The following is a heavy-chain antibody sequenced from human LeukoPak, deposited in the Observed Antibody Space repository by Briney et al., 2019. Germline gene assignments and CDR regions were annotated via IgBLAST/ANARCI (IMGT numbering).Heavy chain of an antibody. V-gene: IGHV3-7*05. CDR3: ARRRGDV. CDR2: LNQDGSEK. J-gene: IGHJ6*02. Sequence: GGSLRLSCAASGFTFSTYWMSWVRQVPGKGLEWVAILNQDGSEKYYVDSVKGRFTISRDNAENSLYLQMNSLRVEDTAIYYCARRRGDVWGQGTTVTVSS. CDR1: GFTFSTYW.